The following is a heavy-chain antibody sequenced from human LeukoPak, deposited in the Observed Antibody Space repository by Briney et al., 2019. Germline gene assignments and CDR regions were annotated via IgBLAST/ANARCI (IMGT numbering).Heavy chain of an antibody. CDR3: TRAKGQWLGSFDY. J-gene: IGHJ4*02. CDR1: GFTFDDYG. CDR2: INWNGGST. Sequence: PGGSLRLSCAASGFTFDDYGMSWVRQAPGKGLEWVSGINWNGGSTGYADSVKGRFTISRDNAKNSLYLQMNSLRPEDTTLYYCTRAKGQWLGSFDYWGQGTPGTVSS. V-gene: IGHV3-20*04. D-gene: IGHD6-19*01.